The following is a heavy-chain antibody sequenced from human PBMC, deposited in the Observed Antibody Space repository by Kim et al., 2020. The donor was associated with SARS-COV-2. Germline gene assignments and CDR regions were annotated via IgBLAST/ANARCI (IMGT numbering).Heavy chain of an antibody. J-gene: IGHJ5*02. CDR3: ARDGPIGSA. CDR2: IRSGSGET. V-gene: IGHV1-3*04. D-gene: IGHD3-10*01. Sequence: ASVKVSCKTSGYIFTDYAIYWVRQAPGQGLEWMGWIRSGSGETRYSQKLQGKVTFTRDTSANTVYIDVRSLTSEDTAVYYCARDGPIGSAWGQGTLVTGS. CDR1: GYIFTDYA.